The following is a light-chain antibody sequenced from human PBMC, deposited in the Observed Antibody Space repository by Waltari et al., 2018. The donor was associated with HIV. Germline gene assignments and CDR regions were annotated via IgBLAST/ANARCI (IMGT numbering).Light chain of an antibody. CDR3: CSYATGSTWV. Sequence: QSALTHPAAVSGSPGQPPTISCTATNTDIGTSNLVSWYQKHPDRAPKLILYEDTKRPSGIASRFSGSKSRRTASLTISGLQAEDEADYYCCSYATGSTWVFGGGTKLTVL. CDR2: EDT. J-gene: IGLJ3*02. CDR1: NTDIGTSNL. V-gene: IGLV2-23*01.